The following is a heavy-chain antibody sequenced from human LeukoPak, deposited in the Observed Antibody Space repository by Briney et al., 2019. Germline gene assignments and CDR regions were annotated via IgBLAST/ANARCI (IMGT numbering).Heavy chain of an antibody. D-gene: IGHD5/OR15-5a*01. CDR2: MNPNSGNT. Sequence: ASVKVSCKASGYTFTSYDINWVRQATGQGLEWMGWMNPNSGNTGYAQKFQGRVTMTRDTSTSTVYMELSSLRSEDTAVYYCARRLRGARNAFDIWGQGTMVTVSS. V-gene: IGHV1-8*01. CDR1: GYTFTSYD. CDR3: ARRLRGARNAFDI. J-gene: IGHJ3*02.